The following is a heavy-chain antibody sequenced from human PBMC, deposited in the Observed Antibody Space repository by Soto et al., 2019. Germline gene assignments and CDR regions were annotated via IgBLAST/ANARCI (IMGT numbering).Heavy chain of an antibody. J-gene: IGHJ4*02. CDR1: GFSLSTSGVG. CDR3: AHIRTLVFTDRPRLFDY. CDR2: IYLDDDK. Sequence: QITLKESGPTLVKPTQTLTLTCTFSGFSLSTSGVGVGWIRQPPGKALEWLALIYLDDDKRYSQSLKSRLTITKDTAKNQVILTMTNMEPVDTAKYYCAHIRTLVFTDRPRLFDYWGQGTLVTVSS. V-gene: IGHV2-5*02. D-gene: IGHD2-8*01.